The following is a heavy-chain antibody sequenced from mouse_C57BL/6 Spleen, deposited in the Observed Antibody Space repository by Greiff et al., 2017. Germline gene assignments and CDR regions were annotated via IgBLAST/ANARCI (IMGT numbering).Heavy chain of an antibody. CDR2: IDPSDSYT. CDR1: GYTFTSYW. D-gene: IGHD2-4*01. Sequence: QVQLQQPGAELVMPGASVKLSCKASGYTFTSYWMHWVKQRPGQGLEWIGEIDPSDSYTNYNQKFKGKSTLTVDKSSSTAYMQLSSLTSEDSAVYDCARADDYDGGGYFDYWGQGTTLTVSS. V-gene: IGHV1-69*01. CDR3: ARADDYDGGGYFDY. J-gene: IGHJ2*01.